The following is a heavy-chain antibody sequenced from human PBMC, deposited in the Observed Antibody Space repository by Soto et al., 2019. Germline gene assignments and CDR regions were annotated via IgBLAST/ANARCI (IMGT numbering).Heavy chain of an antibody. CDR3: VRPGLRYFD. CDR1: GYGFGNFW. CDR2: IYPGDSDT. Sequence: PGESLKISCKGSGYGFGNFWIGWVRQMPGKGLEWMGIIYPGDSDTRYSPSFQGQVTISADKSISSAYLQWSSLKASDTATYYCVRPGLRYFDWGEGTLVTVSS. D-gene: IGHD3-9*01. J-gene: IGHJ4*02. V-gene: IGHV5-51*01.